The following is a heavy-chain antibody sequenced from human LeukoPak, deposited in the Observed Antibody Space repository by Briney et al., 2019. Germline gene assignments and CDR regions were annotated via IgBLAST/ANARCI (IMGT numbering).Heavy chain of an antibody. Sequence: PSATLSLTCAVYGGSFSGYYWSWIRPPPGKGLEWIGEINHSGSTNYNPSLKSRVTISVDTSKNQFSLKLSSVTAADTAVYYCARGWYYYDSSGYPPVRVHAFDIWGQGTMVTVSS. J-gene: IGHJ3*02. D-gene: IGHD3-22*01. CDR2: INHSGST. CDR3: ARGWYYYDSSGYPPVRVHAFDI. CDR1: GGSFSGYY. V-gene: IGHV4-34*01.